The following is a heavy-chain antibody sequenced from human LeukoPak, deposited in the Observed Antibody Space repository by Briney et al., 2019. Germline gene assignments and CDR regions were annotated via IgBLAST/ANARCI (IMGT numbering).Heavy chain of an antibody. D-gene: IGHD3-16*01. V-gene: IGHV4-59*01. CDR1: GGSISSYY. J-gene: IGHJ6*03. CDR3: WGETPQKGARYMDV. CDR2: IYYSAST. Sequence: SETLSLTCTASGGSISSYYWSWIRQPPGKGLEWIGYIYYSASTNYNPSLKSRVTISINTSKNQFSLKLSSMTAADTAVDYFWGETPQKGARYMDVWGKGSTVTISS.